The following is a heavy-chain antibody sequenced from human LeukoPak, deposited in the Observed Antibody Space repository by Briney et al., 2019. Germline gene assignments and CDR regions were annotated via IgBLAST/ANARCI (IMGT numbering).Heavy chain of an antibody. Sequence: GGSLRLSCSASGFTFSSYAMHWVRQAPGKGLEYVSAISSNGGSRYYADSVKGRFTISRDNSKNTLYLQMSSLRAEDTAVYYCVVQGWVFRAPTQYYFDYWGQGTLVTASS. V-gene: IGHV3-64D*06. CDR1: GFTFSSYA. CDR2: ISSNGGSR. CDR3: VVQGWVFRAPTQYYFDY. D-gene: IGHD1-1*01. J-gene: IGHJ4*02.